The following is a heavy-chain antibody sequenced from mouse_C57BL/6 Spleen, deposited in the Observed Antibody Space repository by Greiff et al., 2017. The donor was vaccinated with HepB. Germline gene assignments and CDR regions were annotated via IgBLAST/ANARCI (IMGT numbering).Heavy chain of an antibody. CDR2: IYPGDGDT. Sequence: LVESGPELVKPGASVKISCKASGYAFSSSWMNWVKQRPGKGLEWIGRIYPGDGDTNYNGKFKGKATLTADKSSSTAYMQLSSLTSEDSAVYFCAGSYSNYVSGFAYWGQGTLVTVSA. CDR1: GYAFSSSW. J-gene: IGHJ3*01. CDR3: AGSYSNYVSGFAY. D-gene: IGHD2-5*01. V-gene: IGHV1-82*01.